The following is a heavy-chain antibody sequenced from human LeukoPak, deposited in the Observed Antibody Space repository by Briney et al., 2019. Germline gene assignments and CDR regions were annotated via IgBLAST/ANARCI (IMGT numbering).Heavy chain of an antibody. CDR3: ARDLEDSSPFGAFDM. CDR1: GFTFSNYG. D-gene: IGHD3-22*01. CDR2: IWFDGIRK. Sequence: GGSLRLSSAASGFTFSNYGMHWVRQVPGKGLEWVAAIWFDGIRKYYADSVKGRLTISRDNSKNTLYLQMNSLRAEDTAVYYCARDLEDSSPFGAFDMWGQGTMVTVSS. J-gene: IGHJ3*02. V-gene: IGHV3-33*01.